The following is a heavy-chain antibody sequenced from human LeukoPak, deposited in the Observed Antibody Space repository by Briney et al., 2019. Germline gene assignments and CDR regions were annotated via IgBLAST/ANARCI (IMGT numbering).Heavy chain of an antibody. CDR1: GFTFSSYA. CDR2: MSGSGGTT. D-gene: IGHD2-2*02. V-gene: IGHV3-23*01. Sequence: GGSLRLSCAASGFTFSSYAMTLVRQAAGEGLEWVSAMSGSGGTTYYADSVKGRFTISRDNSKNTLFLQMNSLRAEDTAVYYCAKEGYCSSASCYTGNDYWGQGTLVTVSS. CDR3: AKEGYCSSASCYTGNDY. J-gene: IGHJ4*02.